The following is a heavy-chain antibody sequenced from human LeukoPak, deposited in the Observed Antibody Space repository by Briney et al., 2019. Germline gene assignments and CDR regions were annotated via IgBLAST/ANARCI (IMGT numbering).Heavy chain of an antibody. V-gene: IGHV4-4*07. Sequence: SETLSLTCTVSGGSFSTYYWSWIRQPAGKGLEWIGHIYTSGTTNYNPSLKSRVTMSIDTSKNQFSLKLTSVTAADTAVYYCARVLTMFRGGFDYWGQGTLVTVSS. CDR3: ARVLTMFRGGFDY. CDR1: GGSFSTYY. CDR2: IYTSGTT. D-gene: IGHD3-10*01. J-gene: IGHJ4*02.